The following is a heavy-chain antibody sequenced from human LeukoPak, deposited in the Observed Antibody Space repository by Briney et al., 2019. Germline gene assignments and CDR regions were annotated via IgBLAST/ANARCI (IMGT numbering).Heavy chain of an antibody. J-gene: IGHJ3*02. CDR2: IKSKTDGGTT. CDR1: GFTFSNAW. Sequence: GGSLRLSCAASGFTFSNAWMSWVRQAPGKGLEWVGRIKSKTDGGTTDYAAPVKGRFTISRDDSKNTLYLQMNSLKIEDTAIYYCTTKQGGTSFDAFDIWGQGTMVTVSS. CDR3: TTKQGGTSFDAFDI. V-gene: IGHV3-15*01. D-gene: IGHD1-1*01.